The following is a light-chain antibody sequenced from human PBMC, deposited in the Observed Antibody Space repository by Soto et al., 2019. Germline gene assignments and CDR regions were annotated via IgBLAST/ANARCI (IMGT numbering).Light chain of an antibody. CDR2: GAS. J-gene: IGKJ3*01. CDR3: PQFCCPPLFT. CDR1: QSVSSSY. V-gene: IGKV3-20*01. Sequence: EIVLTQSPGTRSLSPGERATLSCRASQSVSSSYLAWYQQKPGQAPRLLIYGASSRATGIPDRFSGSGSGTGFTLTISKMEAWGGGVFYFPQFCCPPLFTFRPGNQVDIQ.